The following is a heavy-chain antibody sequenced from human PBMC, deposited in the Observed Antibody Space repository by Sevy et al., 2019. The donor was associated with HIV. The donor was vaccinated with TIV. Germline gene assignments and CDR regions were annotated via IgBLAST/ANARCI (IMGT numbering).Heavy chain of an antibody. Sequence: GGSLRLSCAGSGFPFSAYGMQWVRQAPGQGLEWVAVISYDGSNKYYADSVKGRFTISRDNSKNTLYLQMNSLRAEDTAVYYCAKERAAAGPYYYYGMDVWGQGTTVTVSS. CDR1: GFPFSAYG. CDR3: AKERAAAGPYYYYGMDV. J-gene: IGHJ6*02. V-gene: IGHV3-30*18. D-gene: IGHD6-13*01. CDR2: ISYDGSNK.